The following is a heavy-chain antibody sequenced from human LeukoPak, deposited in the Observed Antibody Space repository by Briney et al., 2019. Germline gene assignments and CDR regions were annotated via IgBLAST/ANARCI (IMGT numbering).Heavy chain of an antibody. D-gene: IGHD6-19*01. CDR3: ARVGVYSSGWYGTPGNWFDP. CDR2: INPNSGGT. J-gene: IGHJ5*02. V-gene: IGHV1-2*02. CDR1: GYTFTGYY. Sequence: ASVKVSXKASGYTFTGYYMHWVRQAPGQGLEWMGWINPNSGGTNYAQKFQGRVTMTRDTSISTAYMELSRLRSDDTAVYYCARVGVYSSGWYGTPGNWFDPWGQGTLVTVSS.